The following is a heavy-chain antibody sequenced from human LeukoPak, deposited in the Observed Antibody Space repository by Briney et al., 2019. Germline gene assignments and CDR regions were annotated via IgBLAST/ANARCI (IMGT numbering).Heavy chain of an antibody. Sequence: PGGSLRLSCAASGFTFSSYGMHWVRQAPGKGLEWVAVISYDGSNKYYADSVKGRFTISRDNSKNTLYLQMNSLRSDDTAVYYCARDHRLWFGSATYYYYGMDVWGQGTTVTVSS. CDR1: GFTFSSYG. CDR2: ISYDGSNK. CDR3: ARDHRLWFGSATYYYYGMDV. D-gene: IGHD3-10*01. V-gene: IGHV3-30*03. J-gene: IGHJ6*02.